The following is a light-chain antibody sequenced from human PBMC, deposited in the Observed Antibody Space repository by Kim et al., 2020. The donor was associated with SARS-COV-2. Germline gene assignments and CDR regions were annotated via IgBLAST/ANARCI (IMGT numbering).Light chain of an antibody. Sequence: QSALTQPPAASGSPGSSVTISCTGTSSDIGGFNHVSWYQQRPGRAPKLLIYEVTERPSGVPDRFSGSKSGNTASLTVSGLQAEDEADYYCCSYAANKIYVFGGGTKVTVL. CDR1: SSDIGGFNH. J-gene: IGLJ1*01. CDR2: EVT. CDR3: CSYAANKIYV. V-gene: IGLV2-8*01.